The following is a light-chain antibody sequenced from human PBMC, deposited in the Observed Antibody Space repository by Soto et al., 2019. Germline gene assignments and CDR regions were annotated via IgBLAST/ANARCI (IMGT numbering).Light chain of an antibody. J-gene: IGKJ1*01. Sequence: DIQMTQSPSTLSASVGDRVTITCRASQSISSWLAWYQQKPGKDPKLLIYDASSLESGVPSRFSGSGSGTEFTLTISSLQPDDFATYYFQQYNSYSETFGQGTKVEIK. V-gene: IGKV1-5*01. CDR2: DAS. CDR1: QSISSW. CDR3: QQYNSYSET.